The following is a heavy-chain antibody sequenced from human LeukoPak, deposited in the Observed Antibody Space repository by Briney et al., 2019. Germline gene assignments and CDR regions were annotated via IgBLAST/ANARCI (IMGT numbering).Heavy chain of an antibody. CDR3: ARAAYYYDSSGYYFDY. J-gene: IGHJ4*02. Sequence: SVKLSCKASGGTFSSYAISWVRQAPGQGLEWMGGIIPIFGTANYAHKLQGKVTFTTDESTSTAYMELSSLRSEDTAVYYCARAAYYYDSSGYYFDYWGQGTLVTVSS. D-gene: IGHD3-22*01. CDR1: GGTFSSYA. V-gene: IGHV1-69*05. CDR2: IIPIFGTA.